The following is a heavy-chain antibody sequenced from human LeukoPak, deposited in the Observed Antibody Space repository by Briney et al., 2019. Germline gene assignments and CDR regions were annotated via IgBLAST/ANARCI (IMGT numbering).Heavy chain of an antibody. CDR3: ARGEYGSGSYHIDY. J-gene: IGHJ4*02. D-gene: IGHD3-10*01. Sequence: PGGSLRLSCAASGFTFSSYAMSWVRQAPGKGLEWVSAISGSGGSTYYADSVKGRFTTSRDNSKNTLYLQMNSLRAEDTAVYYCARGEYGSGSYHIDYWGQGTLVTVSS. V-gene: IGHV3-23*01. CDR1: GFTFSSYA. CDR2: ISGSGGST.